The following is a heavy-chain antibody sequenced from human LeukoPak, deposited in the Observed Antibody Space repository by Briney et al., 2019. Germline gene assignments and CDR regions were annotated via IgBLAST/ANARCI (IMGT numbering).Heavy chain of an antibody. J-gene: IGHJ4*02. D-gene: IGHD2-2*01. CDR2: INPNSGGT. CDR3: ARDEIGYCSSTGCYPFDY. Sequence: ASVKVSCKASGYTFTGYYMHWVRQAPGQGLEWMGWINPNSGGTNYAQKFQGRVTMTRDTSISTAYMELSRLRSDDTAVYYCARDEIGYCSSTGCYPFDYWGQGTLVTVSS. V-gene: IGHV1-2*02. CDR1: GYTFTGYY.